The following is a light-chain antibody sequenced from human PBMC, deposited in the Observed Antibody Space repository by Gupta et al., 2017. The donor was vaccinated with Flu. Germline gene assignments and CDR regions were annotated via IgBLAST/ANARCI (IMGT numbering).Light chain of an antibody. CDR1: QTFPNF. J-gene: IGKJ4*01. V-gene: IGKV3-11*01. CDR3: QLSSA. Sequence: EIVLIQSPATLSLSPGERTTLSCRASQTFPNFLAWYQHKPGQAPRLLIYDTSKRATGIPARFSGNGSGTDFFLTINSLAPEDSAVYYCQLSSAFGGGTTVEIK. CDR2: DTS.